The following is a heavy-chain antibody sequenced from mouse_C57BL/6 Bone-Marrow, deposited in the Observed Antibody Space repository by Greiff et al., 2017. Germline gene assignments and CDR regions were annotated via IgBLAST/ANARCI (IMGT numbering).Heavy chain of an antibody. CDR1: GYSITSGYY. CDR3: AIIYYYGSSYPYFDY. D-gene: IGHD1-1*01. Sequence: EVQLVESGPGLVKPSQSLSLTCSVTGYSITSGYYWNWIRQFPGNKLEWMGYISYDGSNNYNPSLKNRISITRDTSKNQFFLKLNSVTTEDTATYYCAIIYYYGSSYPYFDYWGQGTTLTVSS. V-gene: IGHV3-6*01. J-gene: IGHJ2*01. CDR2: ISYDGSN.